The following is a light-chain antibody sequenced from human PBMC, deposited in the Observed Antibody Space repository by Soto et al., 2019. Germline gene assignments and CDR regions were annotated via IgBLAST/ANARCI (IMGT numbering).Light chain of an antibody. CDR3: QQRSTWLT. CDR2: DAS. V-gene: IGKV3-11*01. J-gene: IGKJ5*01. CDR1: QSVSIY. Sequence: LTQSPATLSLAPGDSVALACRASQSVSIYLAWYQQKPGQPPRLLIYDASNRATGIQARFSGSGSATEFTLTIKSLEPEDFAVYYCQQRSTWLTFGQGTRLEIK.